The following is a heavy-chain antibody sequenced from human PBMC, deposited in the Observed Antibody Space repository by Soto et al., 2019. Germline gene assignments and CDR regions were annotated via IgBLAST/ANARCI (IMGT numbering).Heavy chain of an antibody. D-gene: IGHD3-10*01. CDR3: ARHDLRGGAYDS. CDR1: AGSISGYY. V-gene: IGHV4-59*08. Sequence: QVQLQESGPGLVKPSETLSLTCSVSAGSISGYYWSWIRQPPGKGLEWIGYTRYSESTSYNPSLIRRLIPSVDTSNNQFSLKLSSVTAADTAVYYCARHDLRGGAYDSWGQGTLVTVSS. CDR2: TRYSEST. J-gene: IGHJ4*02.